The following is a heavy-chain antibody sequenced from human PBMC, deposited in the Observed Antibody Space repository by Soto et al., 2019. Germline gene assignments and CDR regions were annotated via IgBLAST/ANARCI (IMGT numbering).Heavy chain of an antibody. J-gene: IGHJ4*02. CDR3: ARVEEEGYSGCTPGFY. D-gene: IGHD2-15*01. CDR1: GYTFTSYG. CDR2: ISAYNGNT. Sequence: ASVKVSCKASGYTFTSYGISWVRQAPGQGLEWMGWISAYNGNTNYAQKLQGRVTMTTDTSTSTAYMELRSLRSDDTAVYYCARVEEEGYSGCTPGFYWGQGTLVTVSS. V-gene: IGHV1-18*01.